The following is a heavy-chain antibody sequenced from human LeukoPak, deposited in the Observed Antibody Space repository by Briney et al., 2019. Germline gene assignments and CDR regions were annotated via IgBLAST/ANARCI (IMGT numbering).Heavy chain of an antibody. D-gene: IGHD6-13*01. Sequence: ASVKVSCKVSGYTLTELSMHWVRQAPGKGLEWMGGFDPEDGETIYAQKFQGRVTMTEDTSTDTAYMELSSLRSEDTAVYYCATERPGIAAAGDWALYYYGMDVWGKGTTLTVSS. CDR1: GYTLTELS. J-gene: IGHJ6*04. CDR2: FDPEDGET. CDR3: ATERPGIAAAGDWALYYYGMDV. V-gene: IGHV1-24*01.